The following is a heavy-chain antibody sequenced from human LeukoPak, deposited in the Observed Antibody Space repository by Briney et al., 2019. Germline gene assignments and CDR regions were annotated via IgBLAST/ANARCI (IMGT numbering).Heavy chain of an antibody. Sequence: GGSLRLSCAASGFIFTNYFMSWVRQAPGKGLEWVAVIWYDGSNKYYVDSVKGRFTISRDNSKNTLHLQMNSLRAEDTAVYYCSANFDFWGQGTLVTVSS. CDR2: IWYDGSNK. CDR1: GFIFTNYF. J-gene: IGHJ4*02. CDR3: SANFDF. D-gene: IGHD6-19*01. V-gene: IGHV3-33*08.